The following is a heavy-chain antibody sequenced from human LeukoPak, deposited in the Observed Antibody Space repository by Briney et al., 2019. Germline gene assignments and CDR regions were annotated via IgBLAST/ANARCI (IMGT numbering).Heavy chain of an antibody. J-gene: IGHJ4*02. CDR2: IYPGDSDT. Sequence: GESLKISCKGSGYSFTSYWIGWVRQMPGEGLEWMGIIYPGDSDTRYSPSFQGQVTISADKSISTAYLQWSSLKASDTAMYYCARREYNWNPRSDYWGQGTLVTVSS. V-gene: IGHV5-51*01. CDR3: ARREYNWNPRSDY. CDR1: GYSFTSYW. D-gene: IGHD1-20*01.